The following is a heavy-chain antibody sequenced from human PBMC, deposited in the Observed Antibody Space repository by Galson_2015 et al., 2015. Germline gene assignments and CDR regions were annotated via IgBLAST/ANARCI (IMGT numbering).Heavy chain of an antibody. CDR2: INSDGSNI. V-gene: IGHV3-74*01. D-gene: IGHD4-11*01. Sequence: SLRLSCAASGFTFNSSWMHWVRQAPGKGLLWVSRINSDGSNINYADSVKGRFTISRDNAKNTLYLQMNSLRAEDTAVYYCARPSQFQAFDIWGQGTMVTVSS. J-gene: IGHJ3*02. CDR3: ARPSQFQAFDI. CDR1: GFTFNSSW.